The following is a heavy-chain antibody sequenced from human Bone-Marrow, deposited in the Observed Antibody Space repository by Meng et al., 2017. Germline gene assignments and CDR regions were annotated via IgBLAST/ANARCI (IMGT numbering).Heavy chain of an antibody. Sequence: SETLSLTCTVSGGSISSGSYYWSWIRQPAGKGLEWIGRIYTSGSTNYSPSLKSRVTISVDTSKNQFSLKLSSVTAADTAVYYCARDLYSYGYVYGYWGQGTLVTVSS. CDR1: GGSISSGSYY. J-gene: IGHJ4*02. CDR2: IYTSGST. V-gene: IGHV4-61*02. CDR3: ARDLYSYGYVYGY. D-gene: IGHD5-18*01.